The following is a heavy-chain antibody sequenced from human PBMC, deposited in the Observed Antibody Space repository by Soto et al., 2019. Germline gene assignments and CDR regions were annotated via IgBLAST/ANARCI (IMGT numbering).Heavy chain of an antibody. CDR3: ARAVYYDSSGYYPFDY. Sequence: GGSLRLSCAASGFTFSSYGMHWVRQAPGKGLEWVAVIWYDGSNKYYADSVKGRFTISRDNSKNTLYLQMNSLRAEDTAVYYCARAVYYDSSGYYPFDYWGQGTLVNVPQ. D-gene: IGHD3-22*01. J-gene: IGHJ4*02. CDR2: IWYDGSNK. CDR1: GFTFSSYG. V-gene: IGHV3-33*01.